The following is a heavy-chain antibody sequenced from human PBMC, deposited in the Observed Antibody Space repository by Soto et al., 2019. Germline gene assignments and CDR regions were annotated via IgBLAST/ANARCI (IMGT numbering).Heavy chain of an antibody. V-gene: IGHV1-69*13. J-gene: IGHJ6*02. CDR2: IIPIFGTA. D-gene: IGHD3-16*01. Sequence: SVKVSCKASGGTFSSYAISWVRQAPGQGLEWMGGIIPIFGTANYAQKFQGRVTITADESTSTAYMELSSLRSEDTAVYYCASVAGGCNSYYGMDVGAQGPTVTVSS. CDR1: GGTFSSYA. CDR3: ASVAGGCNSYYGMDV.